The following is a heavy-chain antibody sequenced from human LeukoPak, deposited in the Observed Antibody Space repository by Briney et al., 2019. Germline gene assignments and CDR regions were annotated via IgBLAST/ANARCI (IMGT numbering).Heavy chain of an antibody. CDR2: IYYSGST. Sequence: SETLSLTCTVSGGSISSSSYYWGWIRQPPGKGLEWIGYIYYSGSTNYNPSLKSRVTISVDTSKNQFSLKLSSVTAADTAVYYCAGLDSSSWFGWFDPWGQGTLVTVSS. CDR1: GGSISSSSYY. J-gene: IGHJ5*02. CDR3: AGLDSSSWFGWFDP. D-gene: IGHD6-13*01. V-gene: IGHV4-61*05.